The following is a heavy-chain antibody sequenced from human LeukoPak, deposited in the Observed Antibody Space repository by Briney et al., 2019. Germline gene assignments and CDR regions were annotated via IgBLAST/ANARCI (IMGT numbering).Heavy chain of an antibody. Sequence: SGGSLRLSCAASGFTFSSYAMSWVRQAPGKGLQWVSVISGSGGSTYSADSVKGRFTISRENSKNTLYLQMNSLRAEDTAVYYCAKDSYYYDSSTYYSPHDYWGQGTLVTVSS. J-gene: IGHJ4*02. CDR1: GFTFSSYA. CDR2: ISGSGGST. D-gene: IGHD3-22*01. CDR3: AKDSYYYDSSTYYSPHDY. V-gene: IGHV3-23*01.